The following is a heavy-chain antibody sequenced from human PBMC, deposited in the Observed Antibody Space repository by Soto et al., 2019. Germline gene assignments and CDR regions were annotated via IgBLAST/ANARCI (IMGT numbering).Heavy chain of an antibody. D-gene: IGHD2-15*01. CDR1: GGSFSGYY. V-gene: IGHV4-34*01. CDR3: ARGSFEDIVGGKGFDP. J-gene: IGHJ5*02. CDR2: INHSGST. Sequence: QVQLQQWGAGLLKPSETLSLTCAVYGGSFSGYYWSWIRQPPGKGLEWIGEINHSGSTNYNPTVKSRVTISVDSSQNQFTPKLSAVTAADTAVYYCARGSFEDIVGGKGFDPWGQGTLVTVSS.